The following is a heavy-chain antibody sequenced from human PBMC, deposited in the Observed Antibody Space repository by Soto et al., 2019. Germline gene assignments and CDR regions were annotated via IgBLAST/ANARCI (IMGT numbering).Heavy chain of an antibody. CDR2: IYDTGISGYTPST. J-gene: IGHJ3*02. V-gene: IGHV4-59*01. CDR1: GGSLTSSY. Sequence: PSETLSLTCTVSGGSLTSSYWSWIRRPPGKGLEWIAYIYDTGISGYTPSTSYNPSLKSRVTMSVDTSKSQFSLKLTSVTAADKAVYYCATYRKFFQIWGPGTKVIV. CDR3: ATYRKFFQI.